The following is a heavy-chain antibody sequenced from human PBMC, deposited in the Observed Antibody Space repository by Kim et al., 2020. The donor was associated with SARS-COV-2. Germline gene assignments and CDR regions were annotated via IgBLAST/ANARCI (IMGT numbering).Heavy chain of an antibody. CDR3: AKTPGGYTYGRFYFDS. J-gene: IGHJ4*02. V-gene: IGHV3-23*01. Sequence: DSVKGRFTIFRDNSNDTFYLQMNSLRAEDTAVYYCAKTPGGYTYGRFYFDSWGQGTLVTVSS. D-gene: IGHD5-18*01.